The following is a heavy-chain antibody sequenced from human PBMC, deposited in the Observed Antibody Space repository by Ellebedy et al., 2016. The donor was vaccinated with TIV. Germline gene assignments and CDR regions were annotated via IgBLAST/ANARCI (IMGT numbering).Heavy chain of an antibody. Sequence: PGGSLRLSCAASGFTFSNAWMSWVRQAPGKGLEWVGRIKSKTDGGTTDYAAPVKGRFTISRDDSKNTLYLQMNSLKTEDTAVYYCTTDSGSGSYVSWTDYWGQGTLVTVSS. CDR2: IKSKTDGGTT. V-gene: IGHV3-15*01. CDR1: GFTFSNAW. J-gene: IGHJ4*02. CDR3: TTDSGSGSYVSWTDY. D-gene: IGHD3-10*01.